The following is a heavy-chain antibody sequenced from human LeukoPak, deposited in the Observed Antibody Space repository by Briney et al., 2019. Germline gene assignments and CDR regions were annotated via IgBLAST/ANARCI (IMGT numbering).Heavy chain of an antibody. D-gene: IGHD4-23*01. J-gene: IGHJ4*02. Sequence: SETLSLTCAVYGGSFSGYYWSWIRQPPGKGLEWIGEINHSGSTNYNPSLKSRVTISVDTSKNQFSLKLSSVTAADTAVYYCARGVDYGGNSYHFDYWGQGTLVTVSS. CDR2: INHSGST. CDR1: GGSFSGYY. V-gene: IGHV4-34*01. CDR3: ARGVDYGGNSYHFDY.